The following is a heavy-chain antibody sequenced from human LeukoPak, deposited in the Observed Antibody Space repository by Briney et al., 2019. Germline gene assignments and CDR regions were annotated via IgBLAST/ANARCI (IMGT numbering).Heavy chain of an antibody. J-gene: IGHJ4*02. CDR1: AGTFSSYA. D-gene: IGHD6-6*01. V-gene: IGHV1-69*13. CDR3: TRHFEYSCSANDY. Sequence: SVQVSSKAAAGTFSSYAISWVRRAPGQGLKWMGRIIPIFGTANYARKFQGRVTITPDESTSTAYMELSSMITAATAVYYCTRHFEYSCSANDYWGQGTLVTVSS. CDR2: IIPIFGTA.